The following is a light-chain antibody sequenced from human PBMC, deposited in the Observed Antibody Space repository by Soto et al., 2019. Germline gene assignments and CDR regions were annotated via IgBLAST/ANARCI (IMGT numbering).Light chain of an antibody. Sequence: QSVLTQPASVSGSPGQRVTISCTGSSSNIGACYDVHWYQQLPGTAPKLLIYGNSNRPSGVPDRFSGSKSGTSASLAITGLQAEDEADYYCQSYDSSLTGLVFGAGTKVTVL. CDR3: QSYDSSLTGLV. V-gene: IGLV1-40*01. CDR1: SSNIGACYD. CDR2: GNS. J-gene: IGLJ1*01.